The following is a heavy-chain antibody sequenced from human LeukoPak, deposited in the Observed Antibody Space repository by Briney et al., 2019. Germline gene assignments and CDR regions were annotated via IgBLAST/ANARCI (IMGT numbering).Heavy chain of an antibody. D-gene: IGHD3-10*01. J-gene: IGHJ4*02. CDR3: AREIMIRGVMFGY. V-gene: IGHV3-66*01. CDR2: IYSGGST. Sequence: GGSLRLSCAASGFTVSSNYMSWVRQAPGKGLEWVSVIYSGGSTYYADSVKGRSTISRDNSKNTLYLQMNSLRAEDTAVYYCAREIMIRGVMFGYWGQGTLVTVSS. CDR1: GFTVSSNY.